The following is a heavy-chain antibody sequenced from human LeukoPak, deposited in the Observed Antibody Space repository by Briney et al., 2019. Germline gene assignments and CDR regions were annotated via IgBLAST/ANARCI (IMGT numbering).Heavy chain of an antibody. D-gene: IGHD1-14*01. J-gene: IGHJ4*02. CDR3: ARGDGHDRRSFDY. Sequence: PGGSLRLSCAASGFTFSDHYMDWVRQAPGKGLEWVGRTRDKANSYTTEYAASVKGRFTISRDASKTSLYLQMNSLKTGDTAVYYCARGDGHDRRSFDYWGQGTLVTVSS. CDR1: GFTFSDHY. V-gene: IGHV3-72*01. CDR2: TRDKANSYTT.